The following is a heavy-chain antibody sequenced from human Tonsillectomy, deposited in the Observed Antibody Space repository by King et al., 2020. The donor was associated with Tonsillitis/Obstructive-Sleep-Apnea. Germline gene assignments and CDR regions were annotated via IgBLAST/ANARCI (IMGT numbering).Heavy chain of an antibody. D-gene: IGHD3/OR15-3a*01. J-gene: IGHJ4*02. CDR3: ARSPSSVNDFWGDY. CDR1: GYTFTDYS. CDR2: LNPSSGGT. V-gene: IGHV1-2*06. Sequence: VQLVESGAEVKMPGASVKVSCKAYGYTFTDYSIHWVRQAPGQGFEWLGRLNPSSGGTKYEQKFQGRVTMTSDTSISTAYMDLTSLRPDDTAVYYCARSPSSVNDFWGDYWGQGSLVTVSS.